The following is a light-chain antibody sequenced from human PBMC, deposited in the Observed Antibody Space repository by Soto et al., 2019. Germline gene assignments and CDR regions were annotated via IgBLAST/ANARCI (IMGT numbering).Light chain of an antibody. V-gene: IGLV2-8*01. CDR1: SSDVGGYNY. CDR3: SSNAGIINVV. CDR2: EVT. Sequence: QSALTQPPSASGSPGQSVTISCTGTSSDVGGYNYVSWYQQHPGKAPKLIIYEVTKRPSGVPDRFSGSKSGNTASLTVSGLLAEDEADYYCSSNAGIINVVFGGGTKLTVL. J-gene: IGLJ3*02.